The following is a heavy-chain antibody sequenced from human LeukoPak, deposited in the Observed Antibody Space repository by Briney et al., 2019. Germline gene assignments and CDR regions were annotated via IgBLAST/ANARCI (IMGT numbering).Heavy chain of an antibody. CDR3: TRDPEALDY. Sequence: GGSLRLSRAASGFTFSIYSMNWVRQAPGKGLEWVSYITGSSSPIYYADSVKGRFTISRDNAKNSVYLQMNNLRDEDTAVYYCTRDPEALDYWGQGTLVTVSS. CDR1: GFTFSIYS. J-gene: IGHJ4*02. V-gene: IGHV3-48*02. CDR2: ITGSSSPI.